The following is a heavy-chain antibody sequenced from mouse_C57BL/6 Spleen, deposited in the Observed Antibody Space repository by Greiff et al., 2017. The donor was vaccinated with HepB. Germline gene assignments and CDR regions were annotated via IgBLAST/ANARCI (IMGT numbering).Heavy chain of an antibody. CDR2: IYPRDGST. CDR1: GYTFTDHT. D-gene: IGHD1-1*01. J-gene: IGHJ3*01. V-gene: IGHV1-78*01. Sequence: VQLQQSDVELVKPGASVKISCKVSGYTFTDHTIHWMKQRPEQGLEWIGYIYPRDGSTKYNEKFKGKATLTADKSSSTAYMQLNSLTSEDSAVYFCARRYYGSSSWFAYWGQRTLVTVSA. CDR3: ARRYYGSSSWFAY.